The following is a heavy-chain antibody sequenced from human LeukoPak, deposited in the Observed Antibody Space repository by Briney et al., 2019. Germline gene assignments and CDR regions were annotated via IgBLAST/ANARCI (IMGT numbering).Heavy chain of an antibody. CDR3: AKGGDYYYYYMDV. CDR2: ISWNSGSI. D-gene: IGHD1-26*01. Sequence: GGSLRLSCAASGFTFDDYAMHWVRQAPGKGLEWVSGISWNSGSIGYADSVKGRFTISRDNAKNSLYLQMNSLRAEDTALYYCAKGGDYYYYYMDVWGKGTTVTASS. CDR1: GFTFDDYA. J-gene: IGHJ6*03. V-gene: IGHV3-9*01.